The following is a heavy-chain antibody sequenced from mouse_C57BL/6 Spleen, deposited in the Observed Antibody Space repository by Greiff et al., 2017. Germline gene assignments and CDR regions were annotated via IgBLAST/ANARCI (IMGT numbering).Heavy chain of an antibody. V-gene: IGHV1-69*01. D-gene: IGHD1-1*01. CDR3: ARPLYRYFDV. CDR2: IDPSDSYT. Sequence: VQLQQPGAELVMPGASVKLSCKASGYTFTSYWMHWVKQRPGQGLEWIGEIDPSDSYTNYNQKFKGKSTLTVDKSSSTAYMQLSSLTSEDSAVYYCARPLYRYFDVWGTGTTVTVSS. CDR1: GYTFTSYW. J-gene: IGHJ1*03.